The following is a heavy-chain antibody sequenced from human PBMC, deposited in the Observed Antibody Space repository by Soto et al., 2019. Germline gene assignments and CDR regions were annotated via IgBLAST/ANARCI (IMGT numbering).Heavy chain of an antibody. CDR1: GASINGTDYS. D-gene: IGHD3-10*01. CDR3: ARTRGSAVYFYFYGLDV. CDR2: TYSSGGA. Sequence: SETLSLTCSVSGASINGTDYSWAWIRQTPGRGLEWIGNTYSSGGAYYDPSFKSRATISVDASKSQVFLKLTSVTAADTAIYFCARTRGSAVYFYFYGLDVWGHGTTVTVSS. V-gene: IGHV4-39*07. J-gene: IGHJ6*02.